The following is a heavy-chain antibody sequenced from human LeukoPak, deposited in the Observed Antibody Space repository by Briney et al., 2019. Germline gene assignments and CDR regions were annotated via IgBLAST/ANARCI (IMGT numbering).Heavy chain of an antibody. D-gene: IGHD6-13*01. CDR2: IYHSGST. Sequence: SETLPLTCAVSGGSISSSNWWSWVRQPPGKGLEWIGEIYHSGSTNYNPSLKSRVAISVDKSKNQFSLKLSSVTAADTAVYYCARDAFGYSSSWYEVDYWGQGTLVTVSS. V-gene: IGHV4-4*02. CDR3: ARDAFGYSSSWYEVDY. CDR1: GGSISSSNW. J-gene: IGHJ4*02.